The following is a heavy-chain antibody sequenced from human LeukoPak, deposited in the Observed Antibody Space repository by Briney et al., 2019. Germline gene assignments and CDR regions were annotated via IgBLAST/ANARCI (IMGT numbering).Heavy chain of an antibody. CDR1: GGTFSSYA. CDR3: ARGEGYSSSSEVRY. V-gene: IGHV1-69*13. Sequence: SVKVSCKASGGTFSSYAISWVRQAPGQGLEWMGGIIPIFGTANYAQKFQGRVTITADESTGTAYMELSSLRSEDTAVYYCARGEGYSSSSEVRYWGQGTLVTVSS. CDR2: IIPIFGTA. J-gene: IGHJ4*02. D-gene: IGHD6-13*01.